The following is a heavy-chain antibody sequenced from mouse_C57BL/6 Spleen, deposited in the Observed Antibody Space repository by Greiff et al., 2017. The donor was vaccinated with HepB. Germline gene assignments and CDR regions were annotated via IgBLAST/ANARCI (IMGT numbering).Heavy chain of an antibody. CDR3: ARWDGYSSYYFDY. CDR1: GYTFTDYY. D-gene: IGHD2-3*01. Sequence: EVKLQQSGPELVKPGASVKISCKASGYTFTDYYMNWVKQSHGKSLEWIGDINPNNGGTSYNQKFKGKATLTVDKSSSTAYMELRSLTSEDSAVYYCARWDGYSSYYFDYWGQGTTLTVSS. V-gene: IGHV1-26*01. CDR2: INPNNGGT. J-gene: IGHJ2*01.